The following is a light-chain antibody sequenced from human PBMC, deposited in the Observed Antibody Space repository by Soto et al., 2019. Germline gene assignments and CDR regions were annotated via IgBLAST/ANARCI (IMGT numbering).Light chain of an antibody. CDR1: QSVSSN. Sequence: EIVMTQSPATLSVSPGERATLSCRASQSVSSNLAWYQQIPGQAPRLLIYGASTRATGIPARFSGSGSGTEFTLNISSLQSEDFAVYYCQQYNNWPLYTFGQGTKLEIK. CDR2: GAS. CDR3: QQYNNWPLYT. J-gene: IGKJ2*01. V-gene: IGKV3-15*01.